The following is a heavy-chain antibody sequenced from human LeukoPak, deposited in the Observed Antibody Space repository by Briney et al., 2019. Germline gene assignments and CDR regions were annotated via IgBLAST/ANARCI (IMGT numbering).Heavy chain of an antibody. CDR2: ISGSGGST. CDR1: GFTFSSYA. J-gene: IGHJ4*02. CDR3: AKSINNYGDINYFDY. V-gene: IGHV3-23*01. Sequence: GGSLRLSCAASGFTFSSYAMSWVRQAPGKGLEWVSDISGSGGSTYYADSVKGRFTISRDNSKNTLYLQMNSLRAEDTAVYSCAKSINNYGDINYFDYWGQGTLVTVSS. D-gene: IGHD4-17*01.